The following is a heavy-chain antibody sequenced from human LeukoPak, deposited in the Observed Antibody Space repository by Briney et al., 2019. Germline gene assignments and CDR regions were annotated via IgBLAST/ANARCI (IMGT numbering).Heavy chain of an antibody. CDR1: GFTVSSNY. V-gene: IGHV3-53*01. CDR2: IYSGGST. J-gene: IGHJ4*02. Sequence: GGSLRLSCAASGFTVSSNYMSWVRQAPGKGLEWVSVIYSGGSTYYADSVKGRFTIPRDNSKNTLYLQMNSLRAEDTAIYYCAKTRGWPYYFDYWGQGTLVTVSS. D-gene: IGHD6-19*01. CDR3: AKTRGWPYYFDY.